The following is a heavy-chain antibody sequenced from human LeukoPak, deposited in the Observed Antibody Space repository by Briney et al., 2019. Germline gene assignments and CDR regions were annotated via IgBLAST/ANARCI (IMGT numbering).Heavy chain of an antibody. D-gene: IGHD6-19*01. CDR2: INSDGSST. V-gene: IGHV3-74*01. Sequence: PGGSLRLSCPASGFTFSSYWMHWVRQAPGKGLVWVSRINSDGSSTSYADSVKGRFTISRDNAKNTLYLQMNSLRAEDTAVYYCARVGYSSGWYRAWGQGTLVTVSS. CDR1: GFTFSSYW. J-gene: IGHJ5*02. CDR3: ARVGYSSGWYRA.